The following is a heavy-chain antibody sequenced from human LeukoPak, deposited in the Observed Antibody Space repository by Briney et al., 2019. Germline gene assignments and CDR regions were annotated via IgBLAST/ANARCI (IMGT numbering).Heavy chain of an antibody. CDR3: ARGNKELSVPNWFDP. V-gene: IGHV1-24*01. J-gene: IGHJ5*02. D-gene: IGHD3-16*02. CDR2: FDPEDDET. CDR1: GYTLTELS. Sequence: ASVKVSCKVSGYTLTELSMHWVRQAPGEGLEWMGGFDPEDDETIYAQKFQGRVTMTEDTSTDTAYMELSSLRSEDTAVYYCARGNKELSVPNWFDPWGQGTLVTVSS.